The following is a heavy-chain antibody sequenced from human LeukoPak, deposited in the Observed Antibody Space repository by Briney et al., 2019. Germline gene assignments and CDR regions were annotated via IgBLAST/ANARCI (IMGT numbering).Heavy chain of an antibody. V-gene: IGHV1-69*13. J-gene: IGHJ6*03. CDR3: ARGGTTTVVTSGSLNYYYYMDV. D-gene: IGHD4-23*01. CDR1: GGTFSSYA. CDR2: IIPIFGTA. Sequence: ASVKVSCKASGGTFSSYAISWVRQAPGQGLEWMGGIIPIFGTANYAQKFQGRVTITADESTSTAYMELSSLRSEDTAVYYCARGGTTTVVTSGSLNYYYYMDVWGKGTTVTVSS.